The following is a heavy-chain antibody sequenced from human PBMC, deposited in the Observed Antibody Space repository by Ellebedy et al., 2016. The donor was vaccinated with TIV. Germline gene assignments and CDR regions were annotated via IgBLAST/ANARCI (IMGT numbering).Heavy chain of an antibody. D-gene: IGHD3-10*01. CDR1: GGSISTYY. CDR2: IYSSGST. V-gene: IGHV4-4*07. CDR3: ARDRGTVVRNNFDF. J-gene: IGHJ4*02. Sequence: MPSETLSLTCTVSGGSISTYYWSWIRQPAGKGLEWIGRIYSSGSTNYNPSLKSRVTMSVDKSKNQFSLKLSSVTAADTAVYYCARDRGTVVRNNFDFWGQGTLVTVSS.